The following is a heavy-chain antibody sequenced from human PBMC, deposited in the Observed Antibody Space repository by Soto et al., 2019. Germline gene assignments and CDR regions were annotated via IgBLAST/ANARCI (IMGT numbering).Heavy chain of an antibody. CDR2: IYYSGST. Sequence: SETLSLTCTVSGGSISSSNYYWGWIRQPPGKGLEWIGNIYYSGSTYYNPSPKSRVTISVDTSKNQFSLKLSSVTAADTAVYYCASLPADYSNNNWFDPWGQGTLVTVSS. CDR3: ASLPADYSNNNWFDP. V-gene: IGHV4-39*01. J-gene: IGHJ5*02. D-gene: IGHD4-4*01. CDR1: GGSISSSNYY.